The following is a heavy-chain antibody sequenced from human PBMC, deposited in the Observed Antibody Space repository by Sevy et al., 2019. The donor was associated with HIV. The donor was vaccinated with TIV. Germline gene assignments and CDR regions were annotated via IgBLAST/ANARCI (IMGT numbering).Heavy chain of an antibody. CDR3: ARDYYYDSSGYYEGAFDI. J-gene: IGHJ3*02. CDR1: GFTFSSYA. Sequence: GGCLRLSCAASGFTFSSYAMHWVRQAPGKGLERVAVISYDGSNKYYADSVKGRFTISRDNSKNTLYLQMNSLRAEDTDVYYCARDYYYDSSGYYEGAFDIWGQGTMVIVSS. V-gene: IGHV3-30-3*01. D-gene: IGHD3-22*01. CDR2: ISYDGSNK.